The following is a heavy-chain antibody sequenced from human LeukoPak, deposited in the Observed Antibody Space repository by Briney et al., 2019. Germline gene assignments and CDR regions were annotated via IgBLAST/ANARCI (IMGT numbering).Heavy chain of an antibody. V-gene: IGHV3-13*01. CDR1: GFTFSSYD. D-gene: IGHD3-22*01. CDR3: ARALADSRGYYLGFDY. J-gene: IGHJ4*02. Sequence: PGGSLRLSCAASGFTFSSYDMHWVRQATGKGLEWVSAIDTAGDTYYPGSVKGRFTISRENAKNSLYLQMNSLRAGDTAVYYCARALADSRGYYLGFDYWGQGTPVTVSS. CDR2: IDTAGDT.